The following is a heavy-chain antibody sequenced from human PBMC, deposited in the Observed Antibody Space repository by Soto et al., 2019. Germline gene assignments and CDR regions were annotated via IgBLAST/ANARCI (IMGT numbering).Heavy chain of an antibody. D-gene: IGHD4-17*01. CDR1: GFTFSSYG. CDR2: ISYDGSNK. V-gene: IGHV3-30*18. CDR3: AKDGTVTADTYFDY. J-gene: IGHJ4*02. Sequence: QVQLVESGGGVVQPGRSLRLSCAASGFTFSSYGMHWVRQAPGKGLEWVAVISYDGSNKYYADSVKGRFTISRDNSKNTLYLQMNSLRAEDTAVYYCAKDGTVTADTYFDYWGQGTLVTVSS.